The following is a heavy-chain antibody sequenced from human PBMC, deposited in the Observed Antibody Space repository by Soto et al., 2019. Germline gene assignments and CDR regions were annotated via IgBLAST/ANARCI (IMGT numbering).Heavy chain of an antibody. J-gene: IGHJ5*02. D-gene: IGHD6-13*01. Sequence: SETLSLTCTVSGGSIRSTIYSWDWIRQPPGKGLEWIGYIYYSGSTNYNPSLKSRVTISVDTSKNQFSLKLSSVTAADTAVYYCARAKAPLYSSSWYWFDPWGQGTLVTVSS. V-gene: IGHV4-61*05. CDR2: IYYSGST. CDR1: GGSIRSTIYS. CDR3: ARAKAPLYSSSWYWFDP.